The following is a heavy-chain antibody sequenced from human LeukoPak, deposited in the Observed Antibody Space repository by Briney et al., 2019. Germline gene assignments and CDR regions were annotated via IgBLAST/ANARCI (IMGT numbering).Heavy chain of an antibody. CDR1: GYTLTGNY. D-gene: IGHD5-24*01. J-gene: IGHJ4*02. V-gene: IGHV1-2*06. CDR2: INPNSGGT. Sequence: ASVKVFCKTSGYTLTGNYMHWVRQAPGQGLEWIGRINPNSGGTNLAQKFQGRGTMTRDTSISTAYMELSRLRSDDTAVYYCAREGDGFNSWAYFDYWGQGTLVTVSS. CDR3: AREGDGFNSWAYFDY.